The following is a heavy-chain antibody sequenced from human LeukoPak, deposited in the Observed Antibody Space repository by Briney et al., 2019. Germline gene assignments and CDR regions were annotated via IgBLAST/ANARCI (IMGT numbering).Heavy chain of an antibody. V-gene: IGHV1-3*01. CDR3: ARGNKPRENYGGNSVYYYYGMDV. CDR2: INAGNGNT. D-gene: IGHD4-23*01. CDR1: GYTFTSYA. J-gene: IGHJ6*02. Sequence: ASVKVSCKASGYTFTSYAMHWVRQAPGQRLEWMGWINAGNGNTKYSQKFQGRVTITRDTSASTAYMELSSLRSEDTAVYYCARGNKPRENYGGNSVYYYYGMDVWGQGTTVTVSS.